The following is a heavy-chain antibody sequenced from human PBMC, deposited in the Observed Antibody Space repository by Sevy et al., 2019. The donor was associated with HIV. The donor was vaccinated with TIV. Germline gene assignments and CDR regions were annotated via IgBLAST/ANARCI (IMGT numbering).Heavy chain of an antibody. CDR1: GGSISSSSYY. J-gene: IGHJ6*02. D-gene: IGHD1-26*01. CDR2: IYYSVST. Sequence: SETLSLTCTVSGGSISSSSYYWGWIRQPPGKGLEWIGSIYYSVSTYYNPSLKSRVTISVDTSKNQFSLKLCSVTAADTAVYYCARPVGATDGMDVWGQGTTVTVSS. CDR3: ARPVGATDGMDV. V-gene: IGHV4-39*01.